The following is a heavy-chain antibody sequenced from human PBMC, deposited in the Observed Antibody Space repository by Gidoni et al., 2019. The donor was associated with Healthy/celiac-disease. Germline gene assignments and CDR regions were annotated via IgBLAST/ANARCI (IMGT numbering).Heavy chain of an antibody. CDR2: INHSGST. V-gene: IGHV4-34*01. CDR3: ARGRDGYKGDY. Sequence: QVQLQQWGAGLLKPSETLSLTCAVYGGSFSGYYWSWIRQPPGKGLEWIGEINHSGSTNYNPSLKSRVTISVDTSKNQFSLKLSSVTAADTAVYYCARGRDGYKGDYWGQGTLVTVSS. CDR1: GGSFSGYY. J-gene: IGHJ4*02. D-gene: IGHD5-12*01.